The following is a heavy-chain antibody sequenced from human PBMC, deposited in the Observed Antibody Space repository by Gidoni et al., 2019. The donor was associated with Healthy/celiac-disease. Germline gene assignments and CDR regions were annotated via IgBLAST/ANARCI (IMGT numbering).Heavy chain of an antibody. Sequence: QVQLVESGGGVVQPGRSLRLTCAASGFTFSSYVMHWVRQAPGKGLEWVAVIWYDGSNKYYADSVKGRFTISRDNSKNTLYLQMNSLRAEDTAVYYCARDYVRILEWPLAASGMDVWGQGTTVTVSS. D-gene: IGHD3-3*01. CDR1: GFTFSSYV. J-gene: IGHJ6*02. V-gene: IGHV3-33*01. CDR3: ARDYVRILEWPLAASGMDV. CDR2: IWYDGSNK.